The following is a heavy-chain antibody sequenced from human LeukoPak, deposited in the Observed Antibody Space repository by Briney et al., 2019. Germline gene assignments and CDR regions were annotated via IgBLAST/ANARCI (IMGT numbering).Heavy chain of an antibody. J-gene: IGHJ4*02. CDR3: AKDDLGFGKLGY. V-gene: IGHV3-23*01. CDR2: IRGSGGAT. Sequence: GGSLRLSCAASGFTFSTYAMSWVRQAPGKGLEWVSGIRGSGGATYYADPVKGRFTISRDNSKNTLYLQMNSLRAEDTAVYYCAKDDLGFGKLGYWGQGTLVTVSS. D-gene: IGHD3-10*01. CDR1: GFTFSTYA.